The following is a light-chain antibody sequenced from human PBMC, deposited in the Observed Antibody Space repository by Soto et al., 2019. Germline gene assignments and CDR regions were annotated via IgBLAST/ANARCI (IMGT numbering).Light chain of an antibody. CDR1: QSLLSSNGYNY. Sequence: DIVMTQSPLSLPVTPGEPASISCRSSQSLLSSNGYNYLDWYLQKPGQSPQLLIYLGSTRASGVPDRFSGSGSGTDFTLEISRVEAEDVGIYHCMQALRAPPTFGQGTKVEI. J-gene: IGKJ1*01. CDR2: LGS. V-gene: IGKV2-28*01. CDR3: MQALRAPPT.